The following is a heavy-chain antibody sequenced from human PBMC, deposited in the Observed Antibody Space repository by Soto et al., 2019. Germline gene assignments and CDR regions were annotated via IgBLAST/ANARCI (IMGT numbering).Heavy chain of an antibody. CDR2: IVVGTGNT. CDR1: GFTFTTPA. V-gene: IGHV1-58*01. J-gene: IGHJ6*02. D-gene: IGHD3-3*01. CDR3: SAVPLHHLPIFGVVNPLHSLYSIVV. Sequence: ASVKVSCKASGFTFTTPAVQWVRQSRGQRLERIGWIVVGTGNTNYAQKFQERVTLTRDMSTSPAYMELSSLRSEDTTVYYSSAVPLHHLPIFGVVNPLHSLYSIVVWSRWTAV.